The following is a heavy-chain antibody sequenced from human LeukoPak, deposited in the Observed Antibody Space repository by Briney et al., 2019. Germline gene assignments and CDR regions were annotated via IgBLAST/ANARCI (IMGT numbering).Heavy chain of an antibody. Sequence: ASVKVSCKASGYTFTSYGISWVRQAPGQGLEWMGWSSAYNGNTNYAQKLQGRVTMTTDTSTSTAYMELRSLRSDDTAVYYCARYYDSSGYRTFYFDYWGQGTLVTVSS. CDR1: GYTFTSYG. V-gene: IGHV1-18*01. D-gene: IGHD3-22*01. CDR2: SSAYNGNT. J-gene: IGHJ4*02. CDR3: ARYYDSSGYRTFYFDY.